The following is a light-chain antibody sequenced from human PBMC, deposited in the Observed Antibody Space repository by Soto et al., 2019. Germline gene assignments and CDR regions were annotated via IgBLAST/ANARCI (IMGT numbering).Light chain of an antibody. CDR1: SSNIGNNY. CDR3: GTWDSSGV. V-gene: IGLV1-51*01. J-gene: IGLJ3*02. CDR2: DNN. Sequence: QSALTQPPSVSAAPGQKVTISCSGSSSNIGNNYVSWYQQLPGTAPKLLIYDNNKRPSGIPDRFSGSKSGTSATLGITGLQTGDEADYYCGTWDSSGVFGGGTKVTVL.